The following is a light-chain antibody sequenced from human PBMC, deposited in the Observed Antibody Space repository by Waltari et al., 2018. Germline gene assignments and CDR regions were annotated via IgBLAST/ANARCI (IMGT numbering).Light chain of an antibody. CDR1: SSNIGPGYD. J-gene: IGLJ3*02. V-gene: IGLV1-40*01. Sequence: QSVLTQTPSVSGAPGQRVIISCTGSSSNIGPGYDVHWYQQLPGTAPKLLISGNNNRPSGCPDRFLGSKSGTSASLAITGLQAEDEADYYCQAYDSSLSHWVFGGGTKLTVL. CDR2: GNN. CDR3: QAYDSSLSHWV.